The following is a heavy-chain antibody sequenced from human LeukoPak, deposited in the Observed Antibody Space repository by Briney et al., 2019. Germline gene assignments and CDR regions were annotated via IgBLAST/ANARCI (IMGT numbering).Heavy chain of an antibody. CDR1: GGSISSGGYY. V-gene: IGHV4-30-2*02. Sequence: PSETLSLTCTVSGGSISSGGYYWSWIRQPPGKGLEWIGYIYHSGSTYYNPSPKSRVTISVDTSKNQFSLKLTSVTAADTAVYYCARHSAHSSTNDAFDIWGQGTMVIVSS. CDR2: IYHSGST. D-gene: IGHD6-13*01. CDR3: ARHSAHSSTNDAFDI. J-gene: IGHJ3*02.